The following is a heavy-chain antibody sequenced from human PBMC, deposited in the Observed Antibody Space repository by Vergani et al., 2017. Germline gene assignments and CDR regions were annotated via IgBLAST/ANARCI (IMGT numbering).Heavy chain of an antibody. CDR3: VKDIAASGNYWSFDL. D-gene: IGHD6-13*01. Sequence: QVQLEESGGGVVQPGRSLRLSCAGSGFTLSSHAMHWVRQAPGKGLEWVAFIWYDGSKEYYADSVKGRFTISRDNSKNSLYLQMNSLRAEDTALYYCVKDIAASGNYWSFDLWGRGTLVTVSS. J-gene: IGHJ2*01. V-gene: IGHV3-30*02. CDR1: GFTLSSHA. CDR2: IWYDGSKE.